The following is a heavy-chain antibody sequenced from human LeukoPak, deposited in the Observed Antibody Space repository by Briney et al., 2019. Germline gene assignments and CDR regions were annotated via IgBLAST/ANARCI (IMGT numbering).Heavy chain of an antibody. Sequence: SETLSLTCAVYGGSFSGCYWSWIRQPPGKGLEWIGEINHSGSTNYNPSLKSRVTISVDTSKNQFSLKLSSVTAADTAVYYCARSEVGATTTFDYWGQGTLVTVSS. CDR1: GGSFSGCY. V-gene: IGHV4-34*01. D-gene: IGHD1-26*01. CDR2: INHSGST. J-gene: IGHJ4*02. CDR3: ARSEVGATTTFDY.